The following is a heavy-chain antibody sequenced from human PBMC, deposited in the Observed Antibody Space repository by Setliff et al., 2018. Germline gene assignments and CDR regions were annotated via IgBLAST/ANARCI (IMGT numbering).Heavy chain of an antibody. D-gene: IGHD5-12*01. CDR3: ARGGYGGYHDAFDV. CDR1: GYPFTHQG. Sequence: ASVKVSCKTSGYPFTHQGISWVRQAPGQGLEWMGWISAYNGDTNFILKFHDRVTMTTDRSTSTAYMELRSLGSDDTAMYYGARGGYGGYHDAFDVWGQGAMVTVSS. J-gene: IGHJ3*01. CDR2: ISAYNGDT. V-gene: IGHV1-18*01.